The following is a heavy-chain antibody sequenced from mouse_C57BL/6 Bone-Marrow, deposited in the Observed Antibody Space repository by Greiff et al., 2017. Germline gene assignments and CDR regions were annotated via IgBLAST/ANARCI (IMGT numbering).Heavy chain of an antibody. V-gene: IGHV1-55*01. CDR3: ARSEVYYDPGFAY. D-gene: IGHD2-4*01. Sequence: VQLQQPGAELVKPGASVKMSCKASGYTFTSYWITWVKQRPGQGLEWIGDIYPGSGSTNYNEKFKSKATLTVDTSSSTAYMQLSSLTSEDSAVYYCARSEVYYDPGFAYWGQGTLVTVSA. J-gene: IGHJ3*01. CDR1: GYTFTSYW. CDR2: IYPGSGST.